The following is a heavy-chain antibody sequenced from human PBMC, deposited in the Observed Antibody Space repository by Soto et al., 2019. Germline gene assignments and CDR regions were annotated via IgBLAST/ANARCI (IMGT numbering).Heavy chain of an antibody. CDR3: ARDHANYYDSSGYYYPYFDY. CDR1: GGSVSSGSYY. CDR2: IYYSGST. D-gene: IGHD3-22*01. J-gene: IGHJ4*02. V-gene: IGHV4-61*01. Sequence: SETLSLTCTASGGSVSSGSYYWSWIRQPPGKGLEWIGYIYYSGSTNYNPSLKSRVTISVDTSKNQFSLKLSSVTAADTAVYYCARDHANYYDSSGYYYPYFDYWGQGTLVTVSS.